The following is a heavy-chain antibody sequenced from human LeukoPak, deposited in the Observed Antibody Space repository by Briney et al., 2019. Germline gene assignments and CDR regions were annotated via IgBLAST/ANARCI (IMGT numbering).Heavy chain of an antibody. CDR3: ARLILWQTSNAFDL. V-gene: IGHV3-7*03. J-gene: IGHJ3*01. D-gene: IGHD3-16*01. Sequence: QTGGSLRLSCVASGVTFSRTWMGWLRQAPGKGLEWLAHIKPDESRIFYMDAIKGRFAISRDNAKNSVFLQMSSLRAEDTAVYYCARLILWQTSNAFDLWGRGTMVTVSA. CDR1: GVTFSRTW. CDR2: IKPDESRI.